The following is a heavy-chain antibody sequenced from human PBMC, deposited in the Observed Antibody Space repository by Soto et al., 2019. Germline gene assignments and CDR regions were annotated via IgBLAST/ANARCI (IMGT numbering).Heavy chain of an antibody. V-gene: IGHV1-18*01. J-gene: IGHJ5*02. CDR2: ISAYNGNT. CDR3: ARETIDCSSTSCYDNWFDT. D-gene: IGHD2-2*01. Sequence: GAAVKVSCKDPGYTFTSYGISLFRGSAGQWLECMGWISAYNGNTNYAQKLQGRVTMTTDTSTSTAYMELRSLRSDDTAVYYCARETIDCSSTSCYDNWFDTWGQGTLVTVSS. CDR1: GYTFTSYG.